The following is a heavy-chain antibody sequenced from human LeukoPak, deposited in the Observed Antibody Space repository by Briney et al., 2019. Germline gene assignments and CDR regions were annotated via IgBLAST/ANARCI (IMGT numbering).Heavy chain of an antibody. Sequence: GGSLRLSCAASGFTFSDYYMSWIRQAPGKGLEWVSYISSSGSTIYYADSVKGRFTISRDNAKNSLYLQMNSLRAGDTAVYYCARYVMVYANMDVWGKGTTVTVSS. CDR1: GFTFSDYY. CDR3: ARYVMVYANMDV. CDR2: ISSSGSTI. V-gene: IGHV3-11*01. D-gene: IGHD2-8*01. J-gene: IGHJ6*03.